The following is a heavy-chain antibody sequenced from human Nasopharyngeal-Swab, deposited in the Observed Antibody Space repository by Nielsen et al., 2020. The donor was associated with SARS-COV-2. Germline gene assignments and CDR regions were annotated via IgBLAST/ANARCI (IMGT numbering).Heavy chain of an antibody. CDR2: ISSSSSTI. D-gene: IGHD5-12*01. Sequence: GESLKISCAASGFTFSSYSMNWVRQAPGKGLEWVSYISSSSSTIYYADSVKGRFTISRDNAKNSLYLQMNSLRAEDTAVYYCAGGSGYDTFDYWGQGTLVTVSS. CDR3: AGGSGYDTFDY. V-gene: IGHV3-48*01. CDR1: GFTFSSYS. J-gene: IGHJ4*02.